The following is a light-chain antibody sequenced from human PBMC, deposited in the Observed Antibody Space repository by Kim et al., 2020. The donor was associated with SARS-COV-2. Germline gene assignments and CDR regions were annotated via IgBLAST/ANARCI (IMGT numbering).Light chain of an antibody. CDR2: DAS. CDR3: QQYNSYPWT. J-gene: IGKJ1*01. V-gene: IGKV1-5*01. CDR1: QSISSW. Sequence: GSVGDRATITCRASQSISSWLAWYQQKPGKAPKLLIYDASSLESGVPSRFSGSGSGTEFTLTISSLQPDDFATYYCQQYNSYPWTFGQGTKVDIK.